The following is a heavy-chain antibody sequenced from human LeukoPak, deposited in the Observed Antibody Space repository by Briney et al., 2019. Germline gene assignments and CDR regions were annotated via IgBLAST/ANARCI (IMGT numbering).Heavy chain of an antibody. J-gene: IGHJ5*02. Sequence: PSETLSLTCTVSGGSISSSSYSWGWIRQPPGKGLEWIGNIYYTGSSYSNPSLKSRVTISIDTSKNQFSLKLSSMTAADTAVYYCARVPVNIWENWFDPWGRGTLVTVSS. CDR2: IYYTGSS. V-gene: IGHV4-39*07. CDR3: ARVPVNIWENWFDP. CDR1: GGSISSSSYS. D-gene: IGHD1-26*01.